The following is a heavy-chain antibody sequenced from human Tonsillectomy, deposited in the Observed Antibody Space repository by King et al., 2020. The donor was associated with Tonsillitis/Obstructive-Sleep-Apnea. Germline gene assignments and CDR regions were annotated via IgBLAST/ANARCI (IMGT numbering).Heavy chain of an antibody. CDR3: ARVSVDYDILTGYLEGSGWFDP. CDR1: VGSISTCY. Sequence: QLQESGPGLVKPSETLSLTCTVSVGSISTCYWSCIRQPPGKGLVWIGYISYSGSTNYNPSLKSRVTISVEPSQNPFSLKLGSVTSADTAVYYCARVSVDYDILTGYLEGSGWFDPWGQGTLVTVSS. V-gene: IGHV4-59*01. D-gene: IGHD3-9*01. CDR2: ISYSGST. J-gene: IGHJ5*02.